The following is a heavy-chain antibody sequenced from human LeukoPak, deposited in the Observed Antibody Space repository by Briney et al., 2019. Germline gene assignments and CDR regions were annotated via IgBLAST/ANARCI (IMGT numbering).Heavy chain of an antibody. CDR2: IYDSGST. CDR1: GASIGGSGYY. CDR3: ARVACGGDCYVDY. J-gene: IGHJ4*02. D-gene: IGHD2-21*02. V-gene: IGHV4-39*07. Sequence: SETPSLTCTVSGASIGGSGYYWGWIRQPPGKGLEWIGNIYDSGSTYYNASLQSRVTISIDTSKNQFSLKLSSVTAADTAVYYCARVACGGDCYVDYWGQGTLVTVSS.